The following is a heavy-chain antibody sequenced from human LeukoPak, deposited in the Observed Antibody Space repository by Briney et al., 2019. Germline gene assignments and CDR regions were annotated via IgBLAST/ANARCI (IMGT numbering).Heavy chain of an antibody. CDR1: GFIFGGYA. Sequence: GGSLRLSCAASGFIFGGYAMRWVRQAPGKGLEWVSGIGWNSASIDYADSVKGRFTISRDNAKNSLYLQMNSLRDEDTALYYCAKDLRYSGSYLFDCWGQGTLVTVSS. J-gene: IGHJ4*02. CDR2: IGWNSASI. D-gene: IGHD1-26*01. V-gene: IGHV3-9*01. CDR3: AKDLRYSGSYLFDC.